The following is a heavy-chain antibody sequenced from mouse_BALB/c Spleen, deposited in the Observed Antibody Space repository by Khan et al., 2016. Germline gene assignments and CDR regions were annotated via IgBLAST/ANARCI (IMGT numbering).Heavy chain of an antibody. CDR1: GYTFTDYN. CDR3: ERIRYDGYWYFDV. CDR2: IYPYSGDT. V-gene: IGHV1S29*02. D-gene: IGHD2-14*01. Sequence: VQLQQSGPELVKPGASVKISCKASGYTFTDYNMHWVKQSHGKSLEWIGYIYPYSGDTAYNQKFKTKATLTVDISSSTAYMDLRSLTSEDSAVFYSERIRYDGYWYFDVWGAGTTVTVSS. J-gene: IGHJ1*01.